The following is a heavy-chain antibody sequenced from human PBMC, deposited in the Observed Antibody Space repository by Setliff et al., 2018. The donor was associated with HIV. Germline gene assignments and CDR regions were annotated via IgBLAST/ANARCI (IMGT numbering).Heavy chain of an antibody. CDR1: GFTFSSYS. CDR3: AKVGA. J-gene: IGHJ4*02. CDR2: ISSSSSYI. Sequence: PGGSLRLSCAASGFTFSSYSMNWVRQAPGKGLEWVSSISSSSSYIYYAHSVKGRFTISRDNAKNSLYLQMNSLRPEDTAVYYCAKVGAWGQGTLVTVSS. V-gene: IGHV3-21*01.